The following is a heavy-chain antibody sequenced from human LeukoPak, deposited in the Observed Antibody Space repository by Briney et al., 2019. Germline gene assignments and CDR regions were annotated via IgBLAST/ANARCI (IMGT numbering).Heavy chain of an antibody. Sequence: GGSLRLSCAASGFTFSSYWMHWVRQAPGKGLVWVSRIKSDGSTNYADSVKGRFTISRDNAKNTVYLQMNSLRAEDTGVYYCARAPSEIGGYYPEYFRHWGQGTLVTVSS. CDR3: ARAPSEIGGYYPEYFRH. CDR1: GFTFSSYW. J-gene: IGHJ1*01. D-gene: IGHD3-22*01. V-gene: IGHV3-74*01. CDR2: IKSDGST.